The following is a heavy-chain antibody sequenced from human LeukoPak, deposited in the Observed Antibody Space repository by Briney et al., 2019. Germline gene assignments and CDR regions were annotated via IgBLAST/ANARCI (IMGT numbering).Heavy chain of an antibody. CDR1: GYTFTIYG. V-gene: IGHV1-18*01. J-gene: IGHJ5*02. CDR3: ARALPGAATAHNWFDP. CDR2: INGFNGAT. Sequence: ASVRVSCKASGYTFTIYGISWVRQAPGQGLEWMGWINGFNGATNYAQKFQGRVTMTLDTSTNTTYMDLRTVTPDDTAIYYCARALPGAATAHNWFDPWGQGTLVTVSS. D-gene: IGHD1-1*01.